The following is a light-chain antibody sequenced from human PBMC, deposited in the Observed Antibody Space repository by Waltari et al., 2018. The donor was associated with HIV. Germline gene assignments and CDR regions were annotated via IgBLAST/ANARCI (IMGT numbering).Light chain of an antibody. Sequence: DIQMTKSPSTLSASEGDRVTITCRASQSISNWLAWYQQKPGKAPKLLIYKASSLESGVPSRFSGSGSGTEYTLTISSLQPDDFATYYCQEYSGYFRTFGQGTKVEIK. V-gene: IGKV1-5*03. CDR3: QEYSGYFRT. CDR2: KAS. J-gene: IGKJ1*01. CDR1: QSISNW.